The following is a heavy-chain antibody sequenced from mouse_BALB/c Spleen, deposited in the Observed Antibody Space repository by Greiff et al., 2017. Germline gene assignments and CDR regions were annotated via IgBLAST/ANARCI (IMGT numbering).Heavy chain of an antibody. Sequence: EVQLVESGGGLVKPGGSLKLSCAASGFTFSSYTMSWVRQTPEKRLEWVAYISNGGGSTYYPDTVKGRFTISRDNAKNTLYLQMSSLKSEDTAMYYCARHEGDYYAMDYWGQGTSVTVSS. V-gene: IGHV5-12-2*01. CDR1: GFTFSSYT. CDR2: ISNGGGST. J-gene: IGHJ4*01. CDR3: ARHEGDYYAMDY.